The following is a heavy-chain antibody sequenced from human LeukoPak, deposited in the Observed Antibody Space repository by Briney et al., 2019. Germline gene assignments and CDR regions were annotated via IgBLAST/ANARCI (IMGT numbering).Heavy chain of an antibody. CDR2: ISSEGGNT. CDR3: ARGHVVGAHVYYFDY. CDR1: GFTFSNYP. Sequence: GGSLRLSCAASGFTFSNYPMYWVRQAPGKGLEYVSAISSEGGNTYYANSVKGRFTISRDNSMNTLYLQMGSLRAEDLAVYYCARGHVVGAHVYYFDYWGQGTLVTVSS. D-gene: IGHD1-26*01. J-gene: IGHJ4*02. V-gene: IGHV3-64*01.